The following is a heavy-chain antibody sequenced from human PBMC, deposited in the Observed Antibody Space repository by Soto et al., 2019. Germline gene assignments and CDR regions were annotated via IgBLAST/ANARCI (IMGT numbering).Heavy chain of an antibody. J-gene: IGHJ3*02. CDR2: ISSSSSCI. CDR3: ARDPSGVIAVAGLDAFDI. Sequence: GGSLRLSCAASGFTFSSYSMNWVRQAPGKGLEWVSSISSSSSCIYYADSVKGRFTISRDNAKNSLYLQMKSLRAEDTAVYYCARDPSGVIAVAGLDAFDIWGQGTMVTVSS. CDR1: GFTFSSYS. V-gene: IGHV3-21*01. D-gene: IGHD6-19*01.